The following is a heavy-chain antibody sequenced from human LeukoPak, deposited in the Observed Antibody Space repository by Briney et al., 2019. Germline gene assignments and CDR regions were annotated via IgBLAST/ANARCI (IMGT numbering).Heavy chain of an antibody. CDR1: GFTVGNNY. CDR2: IYTGGAT. J-gene: IGHJ4*02. CDR3: ASEGD. Sequence: GGSLSLSCVVSGFTVGNNYMSWVRQAPGKGLEWLSVIYTGGATYYADSVKGRFTISRDISKNTVYLQMNSLRAEDTAMYYCASEGDWGQGTLVTVSS. D-gene: IGHD3-16*01. V-gene: IGHV3-66*02.